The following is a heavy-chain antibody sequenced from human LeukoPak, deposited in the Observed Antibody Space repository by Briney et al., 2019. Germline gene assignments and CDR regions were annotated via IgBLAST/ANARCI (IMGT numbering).Heavy chain of an antibody. V-gene: IGHV3-49*04. Sequence: GGSLRLSCAASGFTFSSYGMSWVRQAPGKGLEWVSLIRSKPYGGTTEYAASVKGRFIISRDDSKSIVYLHLNSLKTDDTAIYYCTRSICSGGTCRAPLDYWGQGTLVTVSS. CDR3: TRSICSGGTCRAPLDY. D-gene: IGHD2-15*01. CDR1: GFTFSSYG. CDR2: IRSKPYGGTT. J-gene: IGHJ4*02.